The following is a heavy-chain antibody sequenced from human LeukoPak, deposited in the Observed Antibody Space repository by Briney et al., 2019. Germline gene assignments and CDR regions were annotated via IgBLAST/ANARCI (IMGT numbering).Heavy chain of an antibody. Sequence: PSETLSLTCTVSGGSISSSSYYWGWIRQPPGKGLEWIGSIYYSGSTYYNPSLKSRVTISVDTSKNQFSLKLSSVTAADTAVYYCARDKGIVGAQGIWGQGTMVTVSS. CDR3: ARDKGIVGAQGI. V-gene: IGHV4-39*07. CDR2: IYYSGST. D-gene: IGHD1-26*01. J-gene: IGHJ3*02. CDR1: GGSISSSSYY.